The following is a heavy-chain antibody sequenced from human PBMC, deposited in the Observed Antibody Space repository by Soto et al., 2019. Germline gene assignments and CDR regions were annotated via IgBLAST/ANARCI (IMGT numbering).Heavy chain of an antibody. CDR3: ASRITIFGVVIPSYYYYGMDV. J-gene: IGHJ6*02. CDR2: IIPIFGTA. Sequence: SVKVSCKASGGTFSSYAISWVRQAPGQGLEWMGGIIPIFGTANYAQKFQGRVTITADESTSTAYMELSSLRSEDTAVYYCASRITIFGVVIPSYYYYGMDVWGQGATVTVSS. D-gene: IGHD3-3*01. V-gene: IGHV1-69*13. CDR1: GGTFSSYA.